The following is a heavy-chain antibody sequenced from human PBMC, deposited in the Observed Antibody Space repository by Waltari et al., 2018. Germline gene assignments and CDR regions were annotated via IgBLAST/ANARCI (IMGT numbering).Heavy chain of an antibody. D-gene: IGHD6-13*01. CDR2: IYYSGST. CDR1: GGSISSSSYS. Sequence: QLQLQESGPGLVQPSETLSLTCTVSGGSISSSSYSWGWIRQPPGKGLEWIGSIYYSGSTYYNPSLKSRVTISVDTSKNQFSLKLSSVTAADTAVYYCARLQPSSSWYQTNYFDYWGQGTLVTVSS. CDR3: ARLQPSSSWYQTNYFDY. V-gene: IGHV4-39*01. J-gene: IGHJ4*02.